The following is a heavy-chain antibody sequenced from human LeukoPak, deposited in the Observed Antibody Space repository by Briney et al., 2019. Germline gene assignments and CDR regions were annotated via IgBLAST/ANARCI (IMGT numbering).Heavy chain of an antibody. CDR3: ATLDSSGYSNFDY. D-gene: IGHD3-22*01. J-gene: IGHJ4*02. V-gene: IGHV3-15*01. CDR1: GFTFSNYA. Sequence: GGSLRLSCAASGFTFSNYAMTWVRQAPGKGLEWVGRIKSKTDGGTTDYAAPVKGRFTISRDDSKNTLYLQMNSLKTEDTAVYYCATLDSSGYSNFDYWGQGTLVTVSS. CDR2: IKSKTDGGTT.